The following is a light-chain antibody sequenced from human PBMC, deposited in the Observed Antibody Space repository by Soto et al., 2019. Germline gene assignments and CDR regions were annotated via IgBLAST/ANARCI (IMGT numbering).Light chain of an antibody. Sequence: EIVMTQSPATLSVSPGERATLSCRASQSVSSNLAWHQQKPGQAPRLLIYGASTRATGIPARFSGSGSGTEFTLTISSLQSEDFAVYYCQQYNNWPPWTLGQGTKVEIK. J-gene: IGKJ1*01. CDR3: QQYNNWPPWT. CDR2: GAS. V-gene: IGKV3-15*01. CDR1: QSVSSN.